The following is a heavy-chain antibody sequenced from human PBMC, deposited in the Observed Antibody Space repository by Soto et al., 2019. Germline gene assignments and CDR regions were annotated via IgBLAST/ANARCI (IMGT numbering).Heavy chain of an antibody. J-gene: IGHJ4*02. V-gene: IGHV3-7*03. CDR1: GFSFSRSW. D-gene: IGHD3-22*01. Sequence: GVLRLSCAASGFSFSRSWMNWVRQAPGKGLEWVADIKEDGSEKYYVDSLKGRFTISRDNAKNSLYLQMNSLRAEDTAVYYCARGDYYDRRFDSWGQGTLVTVSS. CDR3: ARGDYYDRRFDS. CDR2: IKEDGSEK.